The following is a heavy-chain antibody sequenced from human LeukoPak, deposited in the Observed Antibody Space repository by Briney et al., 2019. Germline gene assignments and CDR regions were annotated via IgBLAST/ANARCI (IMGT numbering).Heavy chain of an antibody. V-gene: IGHV4-59*01. Sequence: SETLSLTCTVSGGSISSYYWSWVRQPPGKGLEWIGYIYYSDSTNYNPSLKSRVTISVDPSKNQFSLKLSSVTAADTAVYYCARYGVVVPMGGNWFDPWGQGTQATVTS. CDR1: GGSISSYY. J-gene: IGHJ5*02. CDR2: IYYSDST. CDR3: ARYGVVVPMGGNWFDP. D-gene: IGHD2-2*01.